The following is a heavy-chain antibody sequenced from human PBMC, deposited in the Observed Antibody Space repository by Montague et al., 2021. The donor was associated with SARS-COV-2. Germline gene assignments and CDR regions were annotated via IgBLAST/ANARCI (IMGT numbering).Heavy chain of an antibody. V-gene: IGHV4-34*01. D-gene: IGHD4-17*01. CDR1: GGSFSGYY. Sequence: SETLSLTCAVYGGSFSGYYWSWIRQPPGKGLEWIGEINHSGSTNYNPSLKSRVTISVDTSKNQFSLKLSSVTAAGTAVYYCARGTTVTTLFYYYYGMDAWGQGTTVIVSS. CDR3: ARGTTVTTLFYYYYGMDA. CDR2: INHSGST. J-gene: IGHJ6*02.